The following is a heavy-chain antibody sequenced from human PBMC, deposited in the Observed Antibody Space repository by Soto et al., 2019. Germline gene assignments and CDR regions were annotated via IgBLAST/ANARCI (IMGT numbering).Heavy chain of an antibody. J-gene: IGHJ6*02. CDR2: IYYSGST. CDR3: ARGRIRKLDV. Sequence: PSETLSLTCTVSGGSISSSSYYWGWIRQPPGKGLEWIGSIYYSGSTYYNPSLKSRVTISVDTSKNQFSLKLSSVTAADTAVYYCARGRIRKLDVWGQGTTVTVSS. D-gene: IGHD2-15*01. CDR1: GGSISSSSYY. V-gene: IGHV4-39*01.